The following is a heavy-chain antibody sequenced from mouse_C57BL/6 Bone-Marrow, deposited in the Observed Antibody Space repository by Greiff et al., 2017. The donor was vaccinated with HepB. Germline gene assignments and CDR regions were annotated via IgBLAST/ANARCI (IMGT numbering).Heavy chain of an antibody. CDR2: IDPENGDT. D-gene: IGHD1-1*01. J-gene: IGHJ1*03. CDR1: GFNIKDDY. CDR3: TTGATVGYSDV. Sequence: VQLQQSGAELVRPGASVKLSCTASGFNIKDDYMHWVKQRPEQGLEWIGWIDPENGDTEYASKFQGKATITADTSSNTAYLQLSSLTSEDTAVYYCTTGATVGYSDVWGTGTTVTVSS. V-gene: IGHV14-4*01.